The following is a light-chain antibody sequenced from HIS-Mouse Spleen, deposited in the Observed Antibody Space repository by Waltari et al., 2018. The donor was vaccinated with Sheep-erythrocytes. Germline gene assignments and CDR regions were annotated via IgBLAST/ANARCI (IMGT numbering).Light chain of an antibody. CDR2: EGS. V-gene: IGLV2-23*01. CDR1: RSDVGSYNL. J-gene: IGLJ2*01. Sequence: QSALTQPASVSGSPGQSTTISGTGTRSDVGSYNLVSWYQQHPGKAPKLMIYEGSKRPSGVSNRFSGSKSGNTASLTISGLQAEDEADYCCCSYAGSSTVVFGGGTKLTVL. CDR3: CSYAGSSTVV.